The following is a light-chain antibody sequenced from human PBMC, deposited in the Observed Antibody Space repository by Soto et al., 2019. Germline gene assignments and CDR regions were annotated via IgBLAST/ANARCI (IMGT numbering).Light chain of an antibody. CDR2: DAY. CDR1: QSINNY. Sequence: EVILTQSPATLSLSPGERATLSCRASQSINNYLAWYQQKPGQAPRLLIYDAYNRATGIQARFSGSGSGTDFALTIRSLEPEDFAVYYCKQRGEWPFTFGQGTRLEIK. CDR3: KQRGEWPFT. J-gene: IGKJ5*01. V-gene: IGKV3-11*01.